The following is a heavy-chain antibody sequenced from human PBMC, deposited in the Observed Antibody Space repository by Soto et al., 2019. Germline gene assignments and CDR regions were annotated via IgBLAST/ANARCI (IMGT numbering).Heavy chain of an antibody. CDR1: GGSISSYY. J-gene: IGHJ6*02. V-gene: IGHV4-59*01. CDR3: ARVRYYYYGMDV. Sequence: QVQLQESGPGLVKPSETLSLTCTVSGGSISSYYWSWIRQPPGKRLEWIGYIYYSGSTNYNPSLKSRATISVDTSKNQSSLKLSSVTAADTAVYYCARVRYYYYGMDVWGQGTTVTVSS. CDR2: IYYSGST.